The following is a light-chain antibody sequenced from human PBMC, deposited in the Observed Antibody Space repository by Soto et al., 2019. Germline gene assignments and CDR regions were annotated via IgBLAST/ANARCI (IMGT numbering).Light chain of an antibody. CDR1: SSNIGTGYD. V-gene: IGLV1-40*01. CDR3: QSYDSNLSVV. J-gene: IGLJ2*01. CDR2: GNS. Sequence: QAVVTQPPSVSGAPGQRVTISCTGSSSNIGTGYDVHWYQQLPGTAPKLLIYGNSNRPSGVPDRFSGSKSGTSASLAITGLQAEDEADYYSQSYDSNLSVVFGGGTKLTVL.